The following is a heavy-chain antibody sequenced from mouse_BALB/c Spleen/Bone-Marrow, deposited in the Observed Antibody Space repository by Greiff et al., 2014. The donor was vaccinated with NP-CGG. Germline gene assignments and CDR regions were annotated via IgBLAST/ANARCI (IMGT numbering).Heavy chain of an antibody. V-gene: IGHV1-77*01. Sequence: QVQLQQSGPELVKPGASVKMSCKASGYTFTDYIISWVKQRVGQGLEWIGEIYPGTRSTYYNEKFKGKATLTADKSSNIAYMQLSSLTSEDSAVYFCARRKNVWFAYWGQGTLVTVSA. CDR2: IYPGTRST. CDR1: GYTFTDYI. CDR3: ARRKNVWFAY. J-gene: IGHJ3*01.